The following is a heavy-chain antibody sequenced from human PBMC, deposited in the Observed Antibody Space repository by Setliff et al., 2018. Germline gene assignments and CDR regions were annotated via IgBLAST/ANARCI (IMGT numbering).Heavy chain of an antibody. CDR1: GYSISSGFS. J-gene: IGHJ3*02. Sequence: SETLSLTCAVSGYSISSGFSWVWIRQPPGKGMEWIGSVYYSGYTYYNPSLQSRVTISVDMSKNQFSLILRSVTAADTAVYYCARGRMRGSCSGPSCTYDPFDIWGQGTPVTVSS. CDR3: ARGRMRGSCSGPSCTYDPFDI. D-gene: IGHD2-2*01. V-gene: IGHV4-38-2*01. CDR2: VYYSGYT.